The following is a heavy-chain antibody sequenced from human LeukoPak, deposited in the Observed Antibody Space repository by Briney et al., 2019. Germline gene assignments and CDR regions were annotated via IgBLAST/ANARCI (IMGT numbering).Heavy chain of an antibody. Sequence: ASVKVSCKASGYTFTSYDINWVRQATGQGLEWMGWMNPNSGSTYYAQKFQGRVTMTRDTSISTAYMELSRLRSDDTAVYYCARAVLDSSGWHFDYWGQGTLVTVSS. CDR2: MNPNSGST. D-gene: IGHD6-19*01. V-gene: IGHV1-8*01. CDR1: GYTFTSYD. J-gene: IGHJ4*02. CDR3: ARAVLDSSGWHFDY.